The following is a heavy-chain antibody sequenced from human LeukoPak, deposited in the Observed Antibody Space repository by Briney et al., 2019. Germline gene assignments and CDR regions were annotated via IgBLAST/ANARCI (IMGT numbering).Heavy chain of an antibody. D-gene: IGHD2-21*02. V-gene: IGHV3-33*06. CDR3: AKRGYDTTGDWDYVDS. Sequence: PGGSLRLSCAASGFTFSDNGMYWVRHAPGKGLEWVSLIFYDGSMIYYADSVKGRFTVSRDNAMNTLYLHMNTLRAEDTAVYYSAKRGYDTTGDWDYVDSWDRGIVVVVSS. CDR1: GFTFSDNG. CDR2: IFYDGSMI. J-gene: IGHJ4*02.